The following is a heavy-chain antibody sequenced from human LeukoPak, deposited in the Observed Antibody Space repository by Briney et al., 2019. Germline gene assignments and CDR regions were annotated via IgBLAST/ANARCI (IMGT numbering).Heavy chain of an antibody. CDR3: ARDGMATITPNDYYYYMDV. D-gene: IGHD5-24*01. J-gene: IGHJ6*03. Sequence: GGSLRLSCAASGFTFSSYWMSWVRQAPGKGLEWVANIKQDGSEKYYVDSVKGRFIISRDNAKNSLYLQMNSLRAEDTAVYYCARDGMATITPNDYYYYMDVWGKGTTVTVSS. CDR2: IKQDGSEK. CDR1: GFTFSSYW. V-gene: IGHV3-7*01.